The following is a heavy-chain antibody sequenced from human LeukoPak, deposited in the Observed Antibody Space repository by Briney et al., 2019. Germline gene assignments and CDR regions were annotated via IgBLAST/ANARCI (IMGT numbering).Heavy chain of an antibody. D-gene: IGHD3-10*01. CDR1: GFTFSNAW. V-gene: IGHV3-23*01. CDR2: ISGSGGST. CDR3: AKLGSYYGSGSYYHNDY. Sequence: GGSLRLSCAASGFTFSNAWMSWVRQAPGKGLEWVSAISGSGGSTYYADSVKGRFTISRDNSKNTLYLQMNSLRAEDTAVYYCAKLGSYYGSGSYYHNDYWGQGTLVTVSS. J-gene: IGHJ4*02.